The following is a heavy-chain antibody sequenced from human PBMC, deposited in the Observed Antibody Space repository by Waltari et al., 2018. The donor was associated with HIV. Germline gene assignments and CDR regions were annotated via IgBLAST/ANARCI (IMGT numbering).Heavy chain of an antibody. D-gene: IGHD3-22*01. Sequence: QVQLQESGPGLVKPSQTLSLTCPVSGGSISSGSYYWSWIRQPAGKGLEWIGRINTSGSTNYTPSLKSLVTISVDTSKNQFSLKLSSVTAVDTAVYYCARGAYYYDSSGYEGGLDYWGQGTLVTVSS. J-gene: IGHJ4*02. CDR3: ARGAYYYDSSGYEGGLDY. CDR2: INTSGST. V-gene: IGHV4-61*02. CDR1: GGSISSGSYY.